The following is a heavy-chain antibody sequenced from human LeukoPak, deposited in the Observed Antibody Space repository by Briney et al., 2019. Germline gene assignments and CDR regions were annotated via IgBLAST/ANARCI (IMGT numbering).Heavy chain of an antibody. CDR1: GFTFSSYS. CDR2: ISSSSSYI. CDR3: ARDIAGAGTADY. Sequence: GGSLRLSCAASGFTFSSYSMNWVRQAPGKGLEWVSSISSSSSYIYYADSVKGRFTISRDNAKNSLYLQMNSLRAEDTAVYYCARDIAGAGTADYWGQGTLVTVSS. V-gene: IGHV3-21*01. D-gene: IGHD6-19*01. J-gene: IGHJ4*02.